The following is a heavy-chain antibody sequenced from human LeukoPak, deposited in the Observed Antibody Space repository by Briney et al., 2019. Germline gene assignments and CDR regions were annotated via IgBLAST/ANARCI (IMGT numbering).Heavy chain of an antibody. D-gene: IGHD1-26*01. CDR1: GGSVSISSYF. CDR2: IYYSGNT. V-gene: IGHV4-39*01. CDR3: ARHQYSGSYYHY. J-gene: IGHJ4*02. Sequence: SETLSLTCIVSGGSVSISSYFWGWIRQPPGKGLEWIGSIYYSGNTYYNPSLKSRVTISIDTSKNQFSLRLTSVTPADTAVYYCARHQYSGSYYHYWGQGTLVTVSS.